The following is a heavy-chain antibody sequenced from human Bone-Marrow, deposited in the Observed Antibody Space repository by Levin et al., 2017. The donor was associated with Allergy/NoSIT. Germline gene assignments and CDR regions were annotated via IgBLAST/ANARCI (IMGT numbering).Heavy chain of an antibody. Sequence: GGSLRLSCLASGFTFTNYGMHWVRQAPGKGLEWVAVIWYDGSNTYYGDSVKGRFTISRDDSKNTLYLQMNSLRAGDTAVYYCASAYSYGWFDYWGQGTLVTVSS. V-gene: IGHV3-33*01. J-gene: IGHJ5*01. D-gene: IGHD3-16*01. CDR1: GFTFTNYG. CDR3: ASAYSYGWFDY. CDR2: IWYDGSNT.